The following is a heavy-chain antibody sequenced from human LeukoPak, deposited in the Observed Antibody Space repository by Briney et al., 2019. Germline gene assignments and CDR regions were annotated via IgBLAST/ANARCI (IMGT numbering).Heavy chain of an antibody. V-gene: IGHV3-23*01. D-gene: IGHD3-3*01. J-gene: IGHJ4*02. CDR2: ISGSGGST. CDR1: GFTFSSYA. CDR3: ALMRGSYDFWSGYSYYFDY. Sequence: GGSLRLSCAASGFTFSSYAMSWVRQAPGKGLEWVSAISGSGGSTYYADSVKGRFTISRDNSKNTLYLQMNSLRAEDTAVYYCALMRGSYDFWSGYSYYFDYWGQGTLVTVSS.